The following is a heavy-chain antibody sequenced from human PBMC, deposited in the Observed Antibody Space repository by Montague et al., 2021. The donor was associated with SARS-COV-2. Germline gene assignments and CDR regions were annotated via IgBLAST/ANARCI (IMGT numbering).Heavy chain of an antibody. Sequence: SLRPSCAASGFTFSTYWMSWVRQVPGKGLEWVANIKEDGTEKYYVDSVKGRFTISRDNAKSSLFLHMNSLRADDTAVYYCAKDKWGGLDYWGQGTLVTISS. D-gene: IGHD7-27*01. CDR2: IKEDGTEK. V-gene: IGHV3-7*01. J-gene: IGHJ4*02. CDR3: AKDKWGGLDY. CDR1: GFTFSTYW.